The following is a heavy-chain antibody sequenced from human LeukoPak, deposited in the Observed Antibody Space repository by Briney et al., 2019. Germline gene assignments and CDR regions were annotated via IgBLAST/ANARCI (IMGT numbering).Heavy chain of an antibody. Sequence: GGSLRLSCAASGLTFSGSTMHWVRQASGKGLGWVGRISSEAYSYATEYAASVKGRFTISRDDSKNTAYLQMNSLKTEDTAVYYCTRFPGGGDYRSSSGYWGQGTLVTVSS. CDR3: TRFPGGGDYRSSSGY. CDR1: GLTFSGST. CDR2: ISSEAYSYAT. V-gene: IGHV3-73*01. J-gene: IGHJ4*02. D-gene: IGHD6-6*01.